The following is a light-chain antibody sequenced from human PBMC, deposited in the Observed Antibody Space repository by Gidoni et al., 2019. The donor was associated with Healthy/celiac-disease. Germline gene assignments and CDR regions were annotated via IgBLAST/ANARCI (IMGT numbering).Light chain of an antibody. Sequence: DIQMTQSPSSLSASVGDRVTITCRASQSISSYLNWYQQKPGKAPKLLIYAASSLQSGVPSRFSGSGSGTDFTLTISRLQPEDFATYYCQQSYSTLTWTFGQXTKVEIK. CDR1: QSISSY. J-gene: IGKJ1*01. CDR3: QQSYSTLTWT. V-gene: IGKV1-39*01. CDR2: AAS.